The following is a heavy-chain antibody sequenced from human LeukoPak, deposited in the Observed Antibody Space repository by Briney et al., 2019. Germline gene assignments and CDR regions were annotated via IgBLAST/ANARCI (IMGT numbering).Heavy chain of an antibody. Sequence: GGSLRLSCAAPGVTFSSYWMSWGRQAPGKGLGWVANIKQDGSEKYYVDSVKGRFTISRDNAKNSLYLQMNSLRAEDTAVYYCAREDGSGSCDYWGQGTLVTVSS. J-gene: IGHJ4*02. CDR2: IKQDGSEK. CDR1: GVTFSSYW. D-gene: IGHD3-10*01. CDR3: AREDGSGSCDY. V-gene: IGHV3-7*04.